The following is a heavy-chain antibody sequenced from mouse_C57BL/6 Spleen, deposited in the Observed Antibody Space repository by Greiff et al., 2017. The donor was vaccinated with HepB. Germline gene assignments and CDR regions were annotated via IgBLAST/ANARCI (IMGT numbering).Heavy chain of an antibody. CDR3: ARDRGAYDYDPYYCAIDY. Sequence: EVQRVESGGGLVKPGGSLKLSCAASGFTFSSYAMSWVRQTPEKRLEWVATISDGGSYTYYPDNVKGRFTISRDNAKNNLYLQMSHLKSEDTAMYYCARDRGAYDYDPYYCAIDYWGQGTSVTVSS. J-gene: IGHJ4*01. V-gene: IGHV5-4*01. D-gene: IGHD2-4*01. CDR2: ISDGGSYT. CDR1: GFTFSSYA.